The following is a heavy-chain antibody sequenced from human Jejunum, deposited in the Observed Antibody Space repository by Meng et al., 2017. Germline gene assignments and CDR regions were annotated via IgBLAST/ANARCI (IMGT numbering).Heavy chain of an antibody. CDR1: GGSTTAPFY. Sequence: QGQLQESGPGLVKPSGTLSLTCTVSGGSTTAPFYWTWIRQAAGKGLEWIGEVWPSGATYYNPSLSSRITISIDTSNNQFSLEVAFLTAADTAVYYCARAIRERYFDSWGQGTLVTVSS. CDR3: ARAIRERYFDS. D-gene: IGHD1-14*01. CDR2: VWPSGAT. V-gene: IGHV4-4*02. J-gene: IGHJ4*02.